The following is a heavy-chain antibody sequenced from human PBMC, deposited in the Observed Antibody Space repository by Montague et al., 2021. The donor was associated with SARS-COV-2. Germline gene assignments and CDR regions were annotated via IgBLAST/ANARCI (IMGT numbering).Heavy chain of an antibody. CDR2: IYYSGST. Sequence: TLSLTCTVSGGSISSGGYYWSWIRQHPGKGLEWIGYIYYSGSTYYNPSLKSRVTISVDTSKNQFSLKLSSVTAADTAVYYWARVLGLTIFGVVGPFDYWGQGTRVAVSS. CDR3: ARVLGLTIFGVVGPFDY. D-gene: IGHD3-3*01. J-gene: IGHJ4*02. V-gene: IGHV4-31*03. CDR1: GGSISSGGYY.